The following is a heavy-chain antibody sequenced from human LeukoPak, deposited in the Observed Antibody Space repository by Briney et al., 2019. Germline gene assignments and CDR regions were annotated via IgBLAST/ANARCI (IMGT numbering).Heavy chain of an antibody. CDR1: GFTFSSYG. V-gene: IGHV3-33*08. CDR2: IWYDGSNK. D-gene: IGHD3-22*01. J-gene: IGHJ4*02. Sequence: PGGSLRLSCAASGFTFSSYGMHWVRQAPGKGLEWVAVIWYDGSNKYYADSVKGRFTISGDNSKYTLYLQMNSLRAEDTAVYYCTRESSGYYLDYWGQGTLVTVSS. CDR3: TRESSGYYLDY.